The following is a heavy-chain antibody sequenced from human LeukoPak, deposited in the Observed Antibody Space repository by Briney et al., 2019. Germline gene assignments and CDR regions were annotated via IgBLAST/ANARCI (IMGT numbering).Heavy chain of an antibody. V-gene: IGHV3-23*01. CDR2: ISGSGSNT. CDR3: AKSQREACCYGMDV. CDR1: GFTFSNYA. D-gene: IGHD1-26*01. J-gene: IGHJ6*02. Sequence: GGSLRLSCTASGFTFSNYAMNWVRRAPGKGLEWVSSISGSGSNTYYADSVKDRFTISRDNSKNSLYLQMNSPRAKDTAVYYCAKSQREACCYGMDVWGQGTTVTVS.